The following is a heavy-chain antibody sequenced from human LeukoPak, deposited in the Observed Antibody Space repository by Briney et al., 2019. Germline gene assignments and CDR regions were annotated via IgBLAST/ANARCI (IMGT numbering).Heavy chain of an antibody. CDR1: GFPLSSYW. CDR2: INQDGSEK. D-gene: IGHD3-10*01. Sequence: GGSLRHSCAASGFPLSSYWMTWVRPAPGKGLEWVANINQDGSEKHYVDSVKGRFTISRDNAKNSLYLQMNSLRAEDTAVYYCARDGGAMVRGVWGQGTLVTVSS. V-gene: IGHV3-7*01. CDR3: ARDGGAMVRGV. J-gene: IGHJ4*02.